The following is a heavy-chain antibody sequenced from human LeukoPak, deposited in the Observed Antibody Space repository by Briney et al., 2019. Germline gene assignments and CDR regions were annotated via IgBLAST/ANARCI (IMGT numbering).Heavy chain of an antibody. CDR3: ARARYGGNQIDY. V-gene: IGHV1-46*01. D-gene: IGHD4-23*01. CDR1: GYTFTIYY. CDR2: INPNGGST. J-gene: IGHJ4*02. Sequence: ASVKVSCKASGYTFTIYYLTWVRQAPGQGLEWMGIINPNGGSTTYAQRFQGRVTMTRDTSTSTVYMDLSSLRSEDTAVYYYARARYGGNQIDYWGQGTLVTVSS.